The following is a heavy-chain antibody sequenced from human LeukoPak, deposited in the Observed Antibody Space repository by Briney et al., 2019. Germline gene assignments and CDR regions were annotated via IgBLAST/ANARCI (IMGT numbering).Heavy chain of an antibody. Sequence: VASVKVSCKASGGTFSSYAISWVRQAPGQGLEWMGRIIPILGIANYAQKFQGRVTITADKSTSTAYMELSSLRSEDTAVYYCAGVNTVVGYYFDYWGQGTLVTVSS. D-gene: IGHD4-23*01. V-gene: IGHV1-69*04. CDR3: AGVNTVVGYYFDY. J-gene: IGHJ4*02. CDR2: IIPILGIA. CDR1: GGTFSSYA.